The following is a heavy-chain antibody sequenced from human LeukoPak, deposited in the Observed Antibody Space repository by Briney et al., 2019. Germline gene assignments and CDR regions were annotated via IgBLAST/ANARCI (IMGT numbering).Heavy chain of an antibody. D-gene: IGHD2-2*01. CDR1: GFTFSIDA. Sequence: QPGGSLRLSCAASGFTFSIDAMSWVRQAPGKGLEWVSAISGSGGSTYYADSVKGGFTISRDNTKNTLYLQMNSLRAEDTAVDYCAKDGVSGVVVPAALDYWGQGTLVTVSS. CDR3: AKDGVSGVVVPAALDY. CDR2: ISGSGGST. V-gene: IGHV3-23*01. J-gene: IGHJ4*02.